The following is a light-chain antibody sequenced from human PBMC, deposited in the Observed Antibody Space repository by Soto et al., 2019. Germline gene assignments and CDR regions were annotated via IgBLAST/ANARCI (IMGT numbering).Light chain of an antibody. V-gene: IGKV3-11*01. CDR3: QQRSIWPLT. CDR2: DAS. J-gene: IGKJ4*01. CDR1: ESVRSF. Sequence: EIVLTQSPATLSLSPGERATLSCRASESVRSFLAWYLQKPGQAPRLLIYDASNRATGIPARFSGSVSGTDFTLTISSLEPEDSAVYYCQQRSIWPLTFGGGTKVEIK.